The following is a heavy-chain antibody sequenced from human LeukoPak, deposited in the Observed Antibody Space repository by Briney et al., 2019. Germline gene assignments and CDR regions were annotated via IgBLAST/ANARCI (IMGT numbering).Heavy chain of an antibody. CDR3: ARGSGGTIFGVVIDYYYYMDV. Sequence: ASVKVSCKASGYTFTSYDINWVRQATGQGLEWMGWMNPNSGNTGYAQKFQGRVTITRNTSISTAYMELSSLRSEDTAVYSCARGSGGTIFGVVIDYYYYMDVWGKGTTVTVSS. CDR2: MNPNSGNT. V-gene: IGHV1-8*03. CDR1: GYTFTSYD. D-gene: IGHD3-3*01. J-gene: IGHJ6*03.